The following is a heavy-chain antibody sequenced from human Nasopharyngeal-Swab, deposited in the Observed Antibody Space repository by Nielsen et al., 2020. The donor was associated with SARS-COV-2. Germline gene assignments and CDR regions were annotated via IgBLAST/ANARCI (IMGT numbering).Heavy chain of an antibody. Sequence: GVLKISCSASGFTFDDYAMHWVRQAPGKGLEWVSLISGDGGSTYYADSVKGRFTISRDNSKNSLYLQMNSLRTEDTALYYCAKGGSGWSNKFDYWGQGTLVTVSS. D-gene: IGHD6-19*01. CDR3: AKGGSGWSNKFDY. J-gene: IGHJ4*02. CDR2: ISGDGGST. CDR1: GFTFDDYA. V-gene: IGHV3-43*02.